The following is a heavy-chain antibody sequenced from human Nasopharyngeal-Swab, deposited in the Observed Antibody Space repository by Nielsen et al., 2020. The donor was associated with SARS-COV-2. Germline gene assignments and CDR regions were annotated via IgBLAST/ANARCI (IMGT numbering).Heavy chain of an antibody. CDR1: GFTFSSYA. CDR2: ISYDGSNK. J-gene: IGHJ4*02. V-gene: IGHV3-30-3*01. CDR3: ARGPGYYYDSSGSFPVY. D-gene: IGHD3-22*01. Sequence: GESLKISCAASGFTFSSYAIHWVRQAPGKGLEWVAVISYDGSNKYYADSVKGRFTISRDNSKNTLYLQMNSLRAEDTAVYYCARGPGYYYDSSGSFPVYWGQGTLVTVSS.